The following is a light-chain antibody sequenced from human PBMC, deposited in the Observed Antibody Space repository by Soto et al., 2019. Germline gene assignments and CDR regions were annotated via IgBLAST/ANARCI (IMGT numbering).Light chain of an antibody. CDR2: KDS. V-gene: IGLV3-25*03. Sequence: SYELTQPPSVSVSPGQTARITCSGDALPKQYAYWYQQKPGQAPVLVIYKDSERPSGITERFSGSSSGTTVTLTISGVQAEDEDDYYCQSADSSGTHVVFGGGTKLTVL. CDR3: QSADSSGTHVV. J-gene: IGLJ2*01. CDR1: ALPKQY.